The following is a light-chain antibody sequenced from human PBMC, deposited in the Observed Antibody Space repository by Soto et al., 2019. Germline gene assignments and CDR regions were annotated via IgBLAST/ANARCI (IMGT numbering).Light chain of an antibody. CDR1: TSDIGSNT. V-gene: IGLV1-44*01. Sequence: QSVLTQPPSASGTPGQRVSISCYGGTSDIGSNTVSWYQHLPGTAPRLLIYRNNQRPSGVPDRFSGSKSGTAASLAISGLHSEDEADYFCAAWDDSVSVYVFGSGTKVTVL. CDR3: AAWDDSVSVYV. J-gene: IGLJ1*01. CDR2: RNN.